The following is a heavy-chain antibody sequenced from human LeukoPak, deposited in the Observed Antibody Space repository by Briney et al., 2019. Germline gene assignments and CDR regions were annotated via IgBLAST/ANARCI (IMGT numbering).Heavy chain of an antibody. CDR3: AREAVTGLDAFDI. CDR2: IYSGGST. J-gene: IGHJ3*02. D-gene: IGHD1-1*01. CDR1: GFTVSSNY. V-gene: IGHV3-66*01. Sequence: GGSLRLSCAASGFTVSSNYMTWVRQAPGKGLEWVSVIYSGGSTYYADCVKGGFTISRDNSKNTLYLQMNSLRAEDTAVYYCAREAVTGLDAFDIWGQGTMVTVSS.